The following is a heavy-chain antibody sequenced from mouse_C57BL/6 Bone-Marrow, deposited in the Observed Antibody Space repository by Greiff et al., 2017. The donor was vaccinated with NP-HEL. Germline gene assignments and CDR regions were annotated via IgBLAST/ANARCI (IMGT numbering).Heavy chain of an antibody. CDR3: AIHCLPYAMDY. CDR1: GYSFTSYY. J-gene: IGHJ4*01. D-gene: IGHD5-5*01. V-gene: IGHV1-66*01. Sequence: QVQLQQSGPELVKPGASVKISCKASGYSFTSYYIHWVKQRPGQGLEWIGWIYPGSGNTTYNEKFKGKATLTADTSSSTAYMQLSSLTSEDSEVYYCAIHCLPYAMDYWGQGTSVTVSS. CDR2: IYPGSGNT.